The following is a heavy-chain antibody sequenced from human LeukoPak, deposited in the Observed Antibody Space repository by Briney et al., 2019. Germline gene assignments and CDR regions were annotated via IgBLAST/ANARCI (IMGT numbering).Heavy chain of an antibody. V-gene: IGHV1-46*01. CDR2: INPSGGST. J-gene: IGHJ3*02. D-gene: IGHD3-22*01. CDR1: GYTLTELS. CDR3: ARDYYDSSGSQVGDAFDI. Sequence: ASVKVSCKVSGYTLTELSMHWVRQAPGKGLEWMGIINPSGGSTSYAQKFQGRVTMTRDMSTSTVYMELSSLRSEDTAVYYCARDYYDSSGSQVGDAFDIWGQGTMVTVSS.